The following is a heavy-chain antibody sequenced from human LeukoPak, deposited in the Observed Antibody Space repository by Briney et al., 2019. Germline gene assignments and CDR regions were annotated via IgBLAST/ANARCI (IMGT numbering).Heavy chain of an antibody. CDR2: IYYSGST. V-gene: IGHV4-59*08. CDR3: ATTYDILTEDAFDI. Sequence: PSETLSLTCTVSGGSISSYYWSWIRQPPGKGLGWIGYIYYSGSTYYNPSLKSRVTISVDTSKNQFSLKLSSVTAADTAVYYCATTYDILTEDAFDIWGQGTMVTVSS. J-gene: IGHJ3*02. D-gene: IGHD3-9*01. CDR1: GGSISSYY.